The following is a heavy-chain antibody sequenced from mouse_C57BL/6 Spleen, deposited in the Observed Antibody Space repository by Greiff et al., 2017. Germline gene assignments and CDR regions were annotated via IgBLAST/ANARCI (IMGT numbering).Heavy chain of an antibody. D-gene: IGHD2-3*01. CDR2: INPSNGGT. CDR1: GYTFTSYW. J-gene: IGHJ3*01. Sequence: QVQLQQPGTELVKPGASVKLSCKASGYTFTSYWMHWVKQRPGQGLEWIGNINPSNGGTNYNEKFKSKATLTVDKSSSTAYMQLSSLTSEDAAVYYCAREGIYDDYCLTPRFAYWGQGTLVTVSA. V-gene: IGHV1-53*01. CDR3: AREGIYDDYCLTPRFAY.